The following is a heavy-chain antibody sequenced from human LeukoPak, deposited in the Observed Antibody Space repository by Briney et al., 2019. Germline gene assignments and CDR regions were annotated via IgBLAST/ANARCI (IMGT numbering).Heavy chain of an antibody. CDR1: GFTFSSYG. V-gene: IGHV3-30*03. CDR2: ISYDGSNK. J-gene: IGHJ4*02. D-gene: IGHD2-2*01. Sequence: GGSLRLSCAASGFTFSSYGMHWVRQAPGKGLEWVAVISYDGSNKYYADSVEGRFTISRDNSKNTLYLQMNSLRAEDTAVYYCARASPYCSSTSCATDYWGQGTLVTVSS. CDR3: ARASPYCSSTSCATDY.